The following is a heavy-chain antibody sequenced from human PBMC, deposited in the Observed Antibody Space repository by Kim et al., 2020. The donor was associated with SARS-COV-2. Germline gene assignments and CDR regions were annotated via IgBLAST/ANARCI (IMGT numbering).Heavy chain of an antibody. V-gene: IGHV4-39*07. CDR1: GGSISSSSYY. D-gene: IGHD3-22*01. J-gene: IGHJ5*02. CDR2: IYYSGST. CDR3: ARDLITMIVVEPGWFDP. Sequence: SETLSLTCTVSGGSISSSSYYWGWIRQPPGKGLEWIGSIYYSGSTYYNPSLKSRVTISVDTSKNQFSLKLSSVTAADTAVYYCARDLITMIVVEPGWFDPWGQGTLVTVSS.